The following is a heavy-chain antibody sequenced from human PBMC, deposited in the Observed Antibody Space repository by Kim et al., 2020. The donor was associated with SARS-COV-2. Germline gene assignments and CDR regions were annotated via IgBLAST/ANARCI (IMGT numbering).Heavy chain of an antibody. CDR2: IYYSGST. V-gene: IGHV4-39*01. CDR3: ARQVRYSGNPWAFDY. CDR1: GGSISSSSYY. D-gene: IGHD1-26*01. Sequence: SETLSLTCTVSGGSISSSSYYWGWIRQPPGKGLEWIGSIYYSGSTYYNPSLKSRVTISVDTSKNQFSLKLSSVTAADTAVYYCARQVRYSGNPWAFDYWGQGTLVTVSS. J-gene: IGHJ4*02.